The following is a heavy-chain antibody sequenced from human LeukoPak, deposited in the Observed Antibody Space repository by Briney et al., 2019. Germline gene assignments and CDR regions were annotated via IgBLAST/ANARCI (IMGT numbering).Heavy chain of an antibody. J-gene: IGHJ4*02. Sequence: GGSLRLSCAASGFPFSSYGMHWVRQAPGKGLEYVSSISSNGGSTYYANSEKGRFTISRDNSKNTLYLQMGSLRAEDMAVYYCARGLFGTTDYWGQGTLVTVSS. CDR2: ISSNGGST. CDR3: ARGLFGTTDY. D-gene: IGHD2/OR15-2a*01. V-gene: IGHV3-64*01. CDR1: GFPFSSYG.